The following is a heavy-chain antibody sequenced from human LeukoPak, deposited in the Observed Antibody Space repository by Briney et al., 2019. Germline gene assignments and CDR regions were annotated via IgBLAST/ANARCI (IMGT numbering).Heavy chain of an antibody. J-gene: IGHJ2*01. D-gene: IGHD1-26*01. Sequence: ASVKVSCKASGYTFTSYYMHWVRQAPGQGLEWMGIINPSGGSTSYAQKFQGRVTMTRDTSTSTVYMELSSLRSDDTAVYYCARATTGADWYFDPWGRGTLVTVSS. CDR1: GYTFTSYY. CDR2: INPSGGST. V-gene: IGHV1-46*01. CDR3: ARATTGADWYFDP.